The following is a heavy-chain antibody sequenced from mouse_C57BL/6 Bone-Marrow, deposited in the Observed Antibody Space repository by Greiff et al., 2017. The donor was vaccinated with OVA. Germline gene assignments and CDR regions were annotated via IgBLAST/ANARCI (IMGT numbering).Heavy chain of an antibody. CDR1: GYTFTSYT. CDR3: ARGYYGSSYGFAY. Sequence: VKLVESGAELARPGASVKMSCKASGYTFTSYTMHWVKQRPGQGLEWIGYINPSSGYTKYNQKFKDKATLTADKSSSTAYMQLSSLTSEDSAVYYCARGYYGSSYGFAYWGQGTLVTVSA. J-gene: IGHJ3*01. CDR2: INPSSGYT. V-gene: IGHV1-4*01. D-gene: IGHD1-1*01.